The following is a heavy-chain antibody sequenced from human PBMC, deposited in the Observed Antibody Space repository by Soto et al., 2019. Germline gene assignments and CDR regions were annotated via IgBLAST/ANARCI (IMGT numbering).Heavy chain of an antibody. V-gene: IGHV3-7*05. CDR3: ARATRSPDF. CDR1: GFTFSSLW. CDR2: IKEDGSVK. J-gene: IGHJ4*02. Sequence: EVQLLESGGDLVQPGGSLRLSCAASGFTFSSLWMTWVRQAPGKGLECMANIKEDGSVKYYVDSVKGRFTISRDNAKNSLYLQMVGLRAEDTAVYYCARATRSPDFRGQGTLVTVSS.